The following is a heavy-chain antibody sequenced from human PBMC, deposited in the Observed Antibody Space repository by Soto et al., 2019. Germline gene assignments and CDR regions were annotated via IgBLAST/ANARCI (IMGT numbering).Heavy chain of an antibody. CDR2: IHDRGTT. Sequence: QVQLQESGPGLVKPSETLSLTCTVSGDSMSDYFWSWIRQPPGKGLEWIGYIHDRGTTKYNPSLKSRVTISPDTSKSQFSLKLNSLTAADTAVYYCATTARTAVTGTVFHYWGQGTLVTVSS. D-gene: IGHD6-19*01. V-gene: IGHV4-59*08. CDR1: GDSMSDYF. J-gene: IGHJ4*02. CDR3: ATTARTAVTGTVFHY.